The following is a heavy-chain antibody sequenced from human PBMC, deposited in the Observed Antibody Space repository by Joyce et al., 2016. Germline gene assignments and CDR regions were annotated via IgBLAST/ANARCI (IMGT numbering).Heavy chain of an antibody. Sequence: QVQLVQSGADVKKPGASVKVSCQTSGYTFTSYAVSWLRMAPGQGLEWMGWVSGKNGDTRYSQKFQGRVIMTTDTSTSMASMELRSLNSDDTGVYYCARPVVATDDRGDYFDYWGQGTLVIVSS. CDR1: GYTFTSYA. D-gene: IGHD2-15*01. V-gene: IGHV1-18*04. J-gene: IGHJ4*02. CDR3: ARPVVATDDRGDYFDY. CDR2: VSGKNGDT.